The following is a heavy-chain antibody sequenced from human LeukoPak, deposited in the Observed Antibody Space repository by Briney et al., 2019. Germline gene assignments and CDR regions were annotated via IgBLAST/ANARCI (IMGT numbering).Heavy chain of an antibody. CDR2: ISDGST. J-gene: IGHJ4*02. Sequence: PGGSVRLSCAASGFTYRSYAVSWVRQAPGKGLEWVSGISDGSTYYVDSIKGRFTISRDNSKNSLYLQMNNLRAEDTAVYYCAKWGLDCSVAGCLYYFDYWGQGTLVTVSS. V-gene: IGHV3-23*01. CDR1: GFTYRSYA. CDR3: AKWGLDCSVAGCLYYFDY. D-gene: IGHD2-15*01.